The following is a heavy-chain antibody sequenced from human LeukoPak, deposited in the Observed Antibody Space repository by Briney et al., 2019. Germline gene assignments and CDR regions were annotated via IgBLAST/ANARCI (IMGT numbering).Heavy chain of an antibody. J-gene: IGHJ4*02. D-gene: IGHD5-24*01. CDR1: GFTFSSYA. Sequence: GGSLRLSCAASGFTFSSYAMSWVRQAPGKGLEWVSAISGSGGSTYYADSVKGRFTISRDNSKNPLYLQMNSLRAEDTAVYYCAKDRRDGYNIFDYWGQGTLVTVSS. V-gene: IGHV3-23*01. CDR3: AKDRRDGYNIFDY. CDR2: ISGSGGST.